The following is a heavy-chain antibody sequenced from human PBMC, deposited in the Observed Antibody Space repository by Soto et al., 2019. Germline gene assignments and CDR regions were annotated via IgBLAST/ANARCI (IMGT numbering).Heavy chain of an antibody. CDR3: ARSARGDYGGGAFDI. D-gene: IGHD4-17*01. Sequence: QVQLVQSGAEVKKPGSSVKVSCKASGGTFSSYTISWVRQAPGQGLEWMGRIIPILGIANYAQKFQGRVTITADKSTSTAYMELRSLRSEDTAVYYCARSARGDYGGGAFDIWGQGTMVTVSS. V-gene: IGHV1-69*02. CDR2: IIPILGIA. J-gene: IGHJ3*02. CDR1: GGTFSSYT.